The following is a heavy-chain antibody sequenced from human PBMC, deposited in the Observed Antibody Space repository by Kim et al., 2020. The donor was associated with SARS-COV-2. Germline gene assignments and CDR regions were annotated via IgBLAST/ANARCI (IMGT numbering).Heavy chain of an antibody. Sequence: GGSLRLSCAASGFTFSSYAMHWVRQAPGKGLEWVAVISYDGSNKYYADSVKGRFTISRDNSKNTLYLQMNSLRAEDTAVYYCARDLADIVVVPAATVGGQKAYYDYYGMDVWGQGTTVTVSS. CDR1: GFTFSSYA. V-gene: IGHV3-30-3*01. CDR2: ISYDGSNK. J-gene: IGHJ6*02. CDR3: ARDLADIVVVPAATVGGQKAYYDYYGMDV. D-gene: IGHD2-2*01.